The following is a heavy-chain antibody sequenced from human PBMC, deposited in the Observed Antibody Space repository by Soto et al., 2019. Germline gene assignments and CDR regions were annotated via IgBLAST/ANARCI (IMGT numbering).Heavy chain of an antibody. J-gene: IGHJ4*02. D-gene: IGHD2-21*01. CDR1: GDRVSSDSTT. Sequence: SPTLSLPYAISGDRVSSDSTTWNWIRQSPSRGLEWLGRTYYRSKWYNDYAAPVKSRITINPDTSKNQFSLQRNSVTPEDTAVYYCARSVVASPSRYFDYWGQGTLVTVSS. CDR2: TYYRSKWYN. V-gene: IGHV6-1*01. CDR3: ARSVVASPSRYFDY.